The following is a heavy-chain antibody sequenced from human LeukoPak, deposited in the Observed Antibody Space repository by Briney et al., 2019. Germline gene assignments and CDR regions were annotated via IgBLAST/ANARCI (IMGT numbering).Heavy chain of an antibody. D-gene: IGHD6-13*01. CDR1: GFTFSSYW. Sequence: GGSLRLSCAASGFTFSSYWMHWVRQAPGKGLEWVSGISWNSGSIGYADSVKGRFTISRDNAKNSLYLQMNSLRAEDTALYYCASQYSSSWYRNSLGYYGMDVWGQGTTVTVSS. J-gene: IGHJ6*02. V-gene: IGHV3-9*01. CDR2: ISWNSGSI. CDR3: ASQYSSSWYRNSLGYYGMDV.